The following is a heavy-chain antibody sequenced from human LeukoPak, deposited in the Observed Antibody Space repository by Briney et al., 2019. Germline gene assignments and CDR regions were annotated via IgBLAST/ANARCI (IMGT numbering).Heavy chain of an antibody. CDR2: INHSGST. J-gene: IGHJ4*02. CDR3: ARVRPRSGWSDNIDY. Sequence: PSETLSLTCAVYGGSFSGYYWSWIRQPPGKGLEWIGEINHSGSTNYNPSLKSRVTISVDTSKNQFSLKLSSVTAADTAVYYCARVRPRSGWSDNIDYWGQGTLVTVSS. D-gene: IGHD6-19*01. V-gene: IGHV4-34*01. CDR1: GGSFSGYY.